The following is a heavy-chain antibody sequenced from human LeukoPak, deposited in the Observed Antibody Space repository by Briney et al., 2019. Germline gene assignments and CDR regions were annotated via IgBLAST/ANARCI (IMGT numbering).Heavy chain of an antibody. J-gene: IGHJ4*02. Sequence: ASVKVSCKASGYTFTGYYMHWVQQAPGQGLEWMGWINPNSGGTNYAQKFQGRVTMTRDTSISTAYMELSRLRSDDTAVYYCARVRRYCSSTSCYVCWGQGTLVTVSS. D-gene: IGHD2-2*01. CDR2: INPNSGGT. CDR1: GYTFTGYY. V-gene: IGHV1-2*02. CDR3: ARVRRYCSSTSCYVC.